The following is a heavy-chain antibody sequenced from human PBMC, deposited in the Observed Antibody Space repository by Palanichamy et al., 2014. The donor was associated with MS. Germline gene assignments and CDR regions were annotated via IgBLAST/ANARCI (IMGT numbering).Heavy chain of an antibody. D-gene: IGHD2-21*02. CDR1: GFTFSGYW. Sequence: EVLLEESGGGLVQPGGSLRLSCAASGFTFSGYWMHWVRQAPGKGLVWVSRVNSDGSSTNYADSVKGRFTISRDNAKNTLYLQMNSLRAEDTAVYYCARGQTVTAHYFDPWGQGTLVTVSS. J-gene: IGHJ5*02. CDR2: VNSDGSST. CDR3: ARGQTVTAHYFDP. V-gene: IGHV3-74*01.